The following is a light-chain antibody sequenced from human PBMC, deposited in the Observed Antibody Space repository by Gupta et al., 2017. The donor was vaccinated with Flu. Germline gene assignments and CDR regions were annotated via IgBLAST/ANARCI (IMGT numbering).Light chain of an antibody. CDR2: GAS. Sequence: EIVLTQSAGTLSLSPGERATLSCRASQSVGSPYLTWYQQKPGQAPRLLIHGASNRATGIPDRFSGSGSGTDFPLTISRLEPEDFAVYYCQQYRDSPFTFGPGTKVEIK. V-gene: IGKV3-20*01. J-gene: IGKJ3*01. CDR1: QSVGSPY. CDR3: QQYRDSPFT.